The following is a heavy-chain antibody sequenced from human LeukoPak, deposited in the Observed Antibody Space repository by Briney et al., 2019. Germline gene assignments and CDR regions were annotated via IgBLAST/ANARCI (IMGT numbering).Heavy chain of an antibody. CDR2: IYYSGST. Sequence: KPSETLSLTCTVSGGSFSSGSYYWSWIRQPPGKGLEWIGYIYYSGSTNYNPSLKSRVTISVDTSKNQFSLKLSSVTAADTAVYYCARVGRKYYDFWSGYYSWFDPWGQGTLVTVSS. J-gene: IGHJ5*02. CDR3: ARVGRKYYDFWSGYYSWFDP. D-gene: IGHD3-3*01. CDR1: GGSFSSGSYY. V-gene: IGHV4-61*01.